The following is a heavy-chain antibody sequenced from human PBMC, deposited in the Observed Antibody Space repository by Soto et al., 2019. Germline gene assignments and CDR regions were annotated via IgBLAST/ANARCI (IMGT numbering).Heavy chain of an antibody. Sequence: SETLSLTCTVSGGSISSSSYYWGWIRQPPGKGLEWIGSIYYSGSTYYNPSLKSRVTISVDTSKNQFSLKLSSVTAADTAVYYCARNRLRWDSNYFDYWGQGTLVTVSS. CDR2: IYYSGST. CDR3: ARNRLRWDSNYFDY. V-gene: IGHV4-39*01. CDR1: GGSISSSSYY. J-gene: IGHJ4*02. D-gene: IGHD4-17*01.